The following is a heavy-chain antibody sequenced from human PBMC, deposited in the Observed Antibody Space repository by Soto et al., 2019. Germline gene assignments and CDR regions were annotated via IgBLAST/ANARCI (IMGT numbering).Heavy chain of an antibody. CDR1: GFTFSSYG. CDR2: ISYDGSNK. V-gene: IGHV3-30*18. Sequence: GGSLRLSCAASGFTFSSYGMHWVRHAPGKGLWWVAVISYDGSNKYFADSVKGRFTISRDNSNNMLYLQMNGLRGDDTAVYYCAKNKRYCTSTTCPPYYGMDVWGQGTTVTVSS. D-gene: IGHD2-2*01. J-gene: IGHJ6*02. CDR3: AKNKRYCTSTTCPPYYGMDV.